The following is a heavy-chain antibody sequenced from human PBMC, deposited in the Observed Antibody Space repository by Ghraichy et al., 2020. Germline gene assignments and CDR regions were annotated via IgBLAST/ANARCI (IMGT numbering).Heavy chain of an antibody. Sequence: SETLSLTCTVSGGSISSSSYYWGWIRQPPGKGLEWIGSIYYSGSTYYNPSLKSRVTISVDTSKNQFSLKLSSVTAADTAVYYCARQTYEEGVIDYWGQGTLVTVSS. J-gene: IGHJ4*02. CDR1: GGSISSSSYY. V-gene: IGHV4-39*01. CDR2: IYYSGST. D-gene: IGHD3-22*01. CDR3: ARQTYEEGVIDY.